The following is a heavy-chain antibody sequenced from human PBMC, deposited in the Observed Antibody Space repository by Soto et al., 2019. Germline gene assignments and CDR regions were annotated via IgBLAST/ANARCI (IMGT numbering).Heavy chain of an antibody. D-gene: IGHD3-9*01. CDR1: GGSFSGYY. CDR3: AQDSHHILTRNPWVWYFDL. J-gene: IGHJ2*01. CDR2: INDRGSI. Sequence: QVQLQQWGAGPLRPLETLSLTCGVSGGSFSGYYWAWIRQSPGKGLEWIGEINDRGSINYNTSLTRRISISIDTSKNHYTQHLSSENDTPTAVYYRAQDSHHILTRNPWVWYFDLWGRGTLVPVSS. V-gene: IGHV4-34*01.